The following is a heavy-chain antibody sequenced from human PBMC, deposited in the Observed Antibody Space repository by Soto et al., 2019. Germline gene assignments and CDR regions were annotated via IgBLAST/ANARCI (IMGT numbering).Heavy chain of an antibody. Sequence: ASVKVSCKASGYTFTSYDINWVRQATGQGLEWMGWMNPNSGNTGYAQKFQGRVTMTRNTSISTAYMELSSLRSEDTAVYYCARGRGIKIFGVVTENWFDTWGQGTLVTVSS. D-gene: IGHD3-3*01. CDR2: MNPNSGNT. CDR1: GYTFTSYD. J-gene: IGHJ5*02. CDR3: ARGRGIKIFGVVTENWFDT. V-gene: IGHV1-8*01.